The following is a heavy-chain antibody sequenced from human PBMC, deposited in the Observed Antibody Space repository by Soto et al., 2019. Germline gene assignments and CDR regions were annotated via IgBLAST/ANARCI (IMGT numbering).Heavy chain of an antibody. Sequence: ASVKLSCKASGYTFTGYYMHWMRQAPGQGLEWMGWINPNNGDTNYAQNFQGRVTITRDISTSTAYMELSSLRSEDTAVYYCARDRDAPSPYFDYWGQGTLVTVSS. CDR3: ARDRDAPSPYFDY. CDR1: GYTFTGYY. CDR2: INPNNGDT. V-gene: IGHV1-2*02. J-gene: IGHJ4*02.